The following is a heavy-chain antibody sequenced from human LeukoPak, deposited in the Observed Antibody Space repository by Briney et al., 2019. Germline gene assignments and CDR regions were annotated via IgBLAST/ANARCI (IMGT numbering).Heavy chain of an antibody. CDR1: GYTFTKYA. D-gene: IGHD6-19*01. J-gene: IGHJ4*02. CDR2: INVGNGET. V-gene: IGHV1-3*01. CDR3: ARNLVGKTDFDY. Sequence: ASVKVSCKASGYTFTKYAMHWVRQAPGQRLEWMGWINVGNGETKYSQKFQGRVTITWDTSASTVHMELIILRSEGTAVYYCARNLVGKTDFDYWGQGTLVTVSS.